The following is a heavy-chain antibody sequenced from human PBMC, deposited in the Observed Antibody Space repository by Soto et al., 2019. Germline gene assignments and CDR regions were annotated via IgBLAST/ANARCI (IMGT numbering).Heavy chain of an antibody. CDR1: GGSFSGYY. D-gene: IGHD4-17*01. J-gene: IGHJ4*02. V-gene: IGHV4-34*01. CDR2: INHSGST. Sequence: QVQLQQWGAGLLKPSETLSLTCAVYGGSFSGYYWSWIRQPPGKGLEWIGEINHSGSTNYNPSLKSRVTISVDMSKNQFSLKLSSVTAADTAVYYCASAYGDDYDYWGQGTLVTVSS. CDR3: ASAYGDDYDY.